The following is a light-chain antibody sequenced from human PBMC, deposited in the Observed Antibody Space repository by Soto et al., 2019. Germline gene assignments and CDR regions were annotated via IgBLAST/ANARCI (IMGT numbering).Light chain of an antibody. CDR2: DAS. CDR1: QSISTW. CDR3: QQYNSYPYT. Sequence: DIQMTHSPSTVSASVGDAVTITCRASQSISTWLAWYLQKPGKAPNLLIYDASTLESGGPSGFSGSGSGTEFTLTISSLQPDDSATYYCQQYNSYPYTFGQGTKLEIK. J-gene: IGKJ2*01. V-gene: IGKV1-5*01.